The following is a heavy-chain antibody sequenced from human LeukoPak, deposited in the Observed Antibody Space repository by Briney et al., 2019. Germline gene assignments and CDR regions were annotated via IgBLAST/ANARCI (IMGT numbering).Heavy chain of an antibody. Sequence: SETLSLTCTVSGGSISSYYWSWIRQPPGKGLEWIGSIYHSGSTYYNPSLKSRVTISVDTSKNQFSLKLSSVTAADTAVYYCARESGVTMVRGRKRVWFDPWGQGTLVTVSS. CDR2: IYHSGST. CDR3: ARESGVTMVRGRKRVWFDP. V-gene: IGHV4-38-2*02. J-gene: IGHJ5*02. D-gene: IGHD3-10*01. CDR1: GGSISSYY.